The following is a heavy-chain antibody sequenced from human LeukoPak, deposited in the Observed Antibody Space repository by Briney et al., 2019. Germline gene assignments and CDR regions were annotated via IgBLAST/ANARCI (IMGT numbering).Heavy chain of an antibody. D-gene: IGHD3-9*01. V-gene: IGHV3-74*01. CDR3: TRDLMDYDVSTGLHHYYMDV. J-gene: IGHJ6*02. CDR1: GFTFSSYW. Sequence: GGSLRLSCVASGFTFSSYWMHWVRHDPRKGLVWVSRINGDGRNINYADSVRGRFTISRDNAKNTLYLQMNTLRVEDTAVYSCTRDLMDYDVSTGLHHYYMDVWGQGTTVTVSS. CDR2: INGDGRNI.